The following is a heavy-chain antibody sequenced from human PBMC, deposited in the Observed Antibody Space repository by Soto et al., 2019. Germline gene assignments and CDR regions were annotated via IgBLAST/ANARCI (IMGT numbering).Heavy chain of an antibody. D-gene: IGHD5-12*01. CDR3: ARGGDGYIG. V-gene: IGHV3-21*01. CDR2: MTSSSHT. J-gene: IGHJ4*02. CDR1: GFTFSSYS. Sequence: EVQLVESGGGLVKAGGSLRLSCAASGFTFSSYSMNWVRQAPGKGLEWVSSMTSSSHTYYADSVKGRFTISRDNAKNSLYLQMNSLRVEDTAVYYCARGGDGYIGRGQGILVTVSS.